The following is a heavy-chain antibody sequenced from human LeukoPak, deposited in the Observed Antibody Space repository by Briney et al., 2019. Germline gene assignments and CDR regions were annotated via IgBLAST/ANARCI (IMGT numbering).Heavy chain of an antibody. CDR1: GYTFTSNY. CDR2: INPSGGST. CDR3: ARMPWFGELSDYGMDV. J-gene: IGHJ6*04. Sequence: ASVKVSCKASGYTFTSNYMHWVRQAPGQGLEWMGIINPSGGSTSYAQKFQGRVTMTRDTSTSTVYMELSSLRSEDTAVYYCARMPWFGELSDYGMDVWGKGTTVTVSS. V-gene: IGHV1-46*01. D-gene: IGHD3-10*01.